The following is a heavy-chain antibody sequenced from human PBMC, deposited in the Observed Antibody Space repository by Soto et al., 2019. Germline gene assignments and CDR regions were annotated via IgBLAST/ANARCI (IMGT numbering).Heavy chain of an antibody. CDR1: GFIFNNYA. D-gene: IGHD3-22*01. J-gene: IGHJ4*02. Sequence: ASMKVPCKTVGFIFNNYAINWVRQAPGQGLDWMGWISANSGNTNYAQKLQGRVTMTTDTYTSTAYMELRSIRSDDTAVYYCAKDGDLDRSGRDFWAEGTLVT. CDR3: AKDGDLDRSGRDF. CDR2: ISANSGNT. V-gene: IGHV1-18*04.